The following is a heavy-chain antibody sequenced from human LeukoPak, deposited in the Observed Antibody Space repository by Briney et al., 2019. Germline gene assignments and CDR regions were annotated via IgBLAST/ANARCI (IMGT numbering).Heavy chain of an antibody. D-gene: IGHD6-19*01. V-gene: IGHV4-39*07. Sequence: SETLSLTCTVSGGSISSSSYYWGWIRQPPGKGLEWIGSIYYSGSTYYNPSLKSRVTISVDTSKNQFSLKLSSVTAADTAVYYCARQLSSGWFGYFDYWGQGTLVTVSS. J-gene: IGHJ4*02. CDR1: GGSISSSSYY. CDR3: ARQLSSGWFGYFDY. CDR2: IYYSGST.